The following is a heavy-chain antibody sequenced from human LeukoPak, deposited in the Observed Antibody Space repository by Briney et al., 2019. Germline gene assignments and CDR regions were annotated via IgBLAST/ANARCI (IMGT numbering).Heavy chain of an antibody. D-gene: IGHD6-13*01. V-gene: IGHV3-11*06. CDR3: ARVLSSSWGAYYYYGMDV. CDR1: GFTFSDYY. J-gene: IGHJ6*02. Sequence: PGGSLRLSCAASGFTFSDYYMSWIRQAPGKGLEWVSYISSRSSYTKSADSVKGRLTISRDNAKNSLYLQMNSLRAEDTAVYYCARVLSSSWGAYYYYGMDVWGQGTTATVYS. CDR2: ISSRSSYT.